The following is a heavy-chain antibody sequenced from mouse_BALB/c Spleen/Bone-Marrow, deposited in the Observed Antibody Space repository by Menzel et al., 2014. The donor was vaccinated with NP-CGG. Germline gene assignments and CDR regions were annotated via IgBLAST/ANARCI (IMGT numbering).Heavy chain of an antibody. CDR3: ARRGWYYAMDY. CDR1: GFTFSDYY. Sequence: DVLLVESGGGLVQPGGSLKLSCATSGFTFSDYYMYWVRQTPEKRLEWVAYISNGGGSTYYPDTVKGRSTISRDNAKNTLYLQMSRXKXEXTAMYYCARRGWYYAMDYWGQGTSVTVSS. D-gene: IGHD2-3*01. J-gene: IGHJ4*01. V-gene: IGHV5-12*02. CDR2: ISNGGGST.